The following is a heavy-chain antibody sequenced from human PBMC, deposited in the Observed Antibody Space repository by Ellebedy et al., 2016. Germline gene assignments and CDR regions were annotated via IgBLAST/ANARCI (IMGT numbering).Heavy chain of an antibody. CDR1: GFTFSSYG. CDR2: IWYDGSNK. J-gene: IGHJ4*02. D-gene: IGHD2-2*01. V-gene: IGHV3-33*08. Sequence: LSLTCAASGFTFSSYGMHWVRQAPGKGLEWVAVIWYDGSNKYYADSVKGRFTISRDNSKNTLYLQMNSLRAEDTAVYYCARAETYQPLLAGDYWGQGTLVTVSS. CDR3: ARAETYQPLLAGDY.